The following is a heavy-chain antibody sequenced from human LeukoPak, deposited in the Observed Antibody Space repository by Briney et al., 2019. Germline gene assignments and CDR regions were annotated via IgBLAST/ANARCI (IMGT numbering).Heavy chain of an antibody. J-gene: IGHJ4*02. CDR2: IIPIFGTA. CDR1: GGTFSSCA. CDR3: ARPGIAAAGTYFDY. Sequence: SVKVSGRASGGTFSSCAISWVRPAPGQGLEWMGGIIPIFGTANYAQKFQGRVTITTDESTSTAYMELCSLRSEDTAVYYCARPGIAAAGTYFDYWGQGTLVTVSS. V-gene: IGHV1-69*05. D-gene: IGHD6-13*01.